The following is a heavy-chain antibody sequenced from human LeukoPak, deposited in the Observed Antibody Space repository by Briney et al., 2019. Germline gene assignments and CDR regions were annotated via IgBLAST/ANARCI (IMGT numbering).Heavy chain of an antibody. Sequence: PSETLSLTCTVSGGSISSYYWSWIRQPPGKGLEWIGYIHYSGSTNYNPSLKSRVTISVDTSKNQSSLRLSSVTAADTAVYYCARVSGYDWESFYDYWGQGTLVTVSS. J-gene: IGHJ4*02. V-gene: IGHV4-59*01. CDR1: GGSISSYY. D-gene: IGHD5-12*01. CDR3: ARVSGYDWESFYDY. CDR2: IHYSGST.